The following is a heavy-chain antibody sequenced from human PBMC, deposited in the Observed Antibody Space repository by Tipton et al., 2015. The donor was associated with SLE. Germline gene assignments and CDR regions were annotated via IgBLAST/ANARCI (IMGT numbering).Heavy chain of an antibody. V-gene: IGHV4-59*12. CDR1: GGSISSYY. J-gene: IGHJ3*02. CDR2: IYYSGST. D-gene: IGHD6-19*01. CDR3: ARVESGWYQVKRRKAFDI. Sequence: TLSLTCTVSGGSISSYYWSWIRQHPGKGLEWIGYIYYSGSTYYNPSLKSRVSISVDTSKNQFSLKLSSVTAADTAVYYCARVESGWYQVKRRKAFDIWGQGTMVTVSS.